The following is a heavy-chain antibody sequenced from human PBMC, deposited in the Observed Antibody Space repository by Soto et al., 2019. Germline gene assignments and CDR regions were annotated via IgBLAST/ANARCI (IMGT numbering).Heavy chain of an antibody. Sequence: QVQLQESGPGLVKPSQTLSLTCTVSGGSISSGGYYWSWIRQHPGKGLEWIGYIYYSGSTYYNPSLKSRVTISVATSKNQFSLKLSSVTAADTAVYYCARDRPHYGSGSYTVESLDYWGQGTLVTVSS. CDR2: IYYSGST. D-gene: IGHD3-10*01. CDR1: GGSISSGGYY. J-gene: IGHJ4*02. V-gene: IGHV4-31*03. CDR3: ARDRPHYGSGSYTVESLDY.